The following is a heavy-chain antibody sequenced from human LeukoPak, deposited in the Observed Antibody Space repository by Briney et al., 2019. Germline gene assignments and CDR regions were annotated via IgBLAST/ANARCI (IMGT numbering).Heavy chain of an antibody. J-gene: IGHJ6*02. Sequence: SETLSLTCGVSGMSLSDYYWTWIRQSPGKGLEWIGEINHGGSTDYNPSLKSRVTISIDTSKDQFSLKVNSVTAADTAVYYCARDPYGMDVWGQGTTVTVSS. CDR1: GMSLSDYY. CDR3: ARDPYGMDV. V-gene: IGHV4-34*01. CDR2: INHGGST.